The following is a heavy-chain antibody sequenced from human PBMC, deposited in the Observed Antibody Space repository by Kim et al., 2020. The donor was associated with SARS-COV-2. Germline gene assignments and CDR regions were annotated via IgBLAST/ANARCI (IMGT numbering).Heavy chain of an antibody. CDR3: ARGRLVATKGGSFDP. V-gene: IGHV4-59*09. Sequence: PSLKTRVTISVDTSKNPFSVKLSSVTAADTAVYYCARGRLVATKGGSFDPWGQATLVTVSS. J-gene: IGHJ5*02. D-gene: IGHD5-12*01.